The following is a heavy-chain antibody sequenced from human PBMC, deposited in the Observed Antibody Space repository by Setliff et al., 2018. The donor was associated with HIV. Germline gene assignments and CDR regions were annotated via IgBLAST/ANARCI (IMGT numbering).Heavy chain of an antibody. J-gene: IGHJ4*02. Sequence: SETLSLTCTLSGGSISSSCYYWGWLRQPPGKGLEWFGSIYYSGSTYYNPSLKSRVTISVDTSKNQFSLKLSSVTAADTAVYYCSSNLGRKHSSSPFDYWGQGTRVTVSS. CDR1: GGSISSSCYY. V-gene: IGHV4-39*01. D-gene: IGHD6-6*01. CDR3: SSNLGRKHSSSPFDY. CDR2: IYYSGST.